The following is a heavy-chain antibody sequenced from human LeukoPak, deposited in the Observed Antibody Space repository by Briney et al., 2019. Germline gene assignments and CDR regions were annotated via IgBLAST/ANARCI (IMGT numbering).Heavy chain of an antibody. V-gene: IGHV3-43D*03. CDR2: ISWDGSGT. CDR1: GFIFDEYA. CDR3: AKGIDAWGSSTYYHYGMDV. Sequence: GGSLRLSCATSGFIFDEYAMHWVRQVPGKGLEWVSLISWDGSGTFYVDSEKGRFTISRDNSKNFLYLQMNSLRAEDTALYYCAKGIDAWGSSTYYHYGMDVWGQGTTVTVSS. J-gene: IGHJ6*02. D-gene: IGHD7-27*01.